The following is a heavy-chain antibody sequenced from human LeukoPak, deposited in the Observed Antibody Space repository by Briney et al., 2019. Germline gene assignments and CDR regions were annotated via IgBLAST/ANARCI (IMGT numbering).Heavy chain of an antibody. CDR2: IYSGGST. Sequence: GGSLRLSCAASGFTVSSNYMSWVRQAPGKGLEWVSVIYSGGSTYYAASVKGRFTISRDNSKNTLYLQMNSLRPEDTAVYYCARVYGVNFDYWGQGTLVTVSS. D-gene: IGHD4-17*01. V-gene: IGHV3-53*01. J-gene: IGHJ4*02. CDR1: GFTVSSNY. CDR3: ARVYGVNFDY.